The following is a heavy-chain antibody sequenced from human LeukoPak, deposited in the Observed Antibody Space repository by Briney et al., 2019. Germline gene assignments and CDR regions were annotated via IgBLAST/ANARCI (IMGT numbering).Heavy chain of an antibody. CDR2: ISSSSSYI. V-gene: IGHV3-21*04. D-gene: IGHD1-26*01. CDR3: TRRPSRYSGSYGSFDI. J-gene: IGHJ3*02. CDR1: GFTFSSYS. Sequence: GGSLRLSCAASGFTFSSYSMNWVRQAPGKGLEWVSSISSSSSYIYYADSVKGRFTISRDNAKNSLYLQMNSLRAEDTAVYYCTRRPSRYSGSYGSFDIWGQGTMVTVSS.